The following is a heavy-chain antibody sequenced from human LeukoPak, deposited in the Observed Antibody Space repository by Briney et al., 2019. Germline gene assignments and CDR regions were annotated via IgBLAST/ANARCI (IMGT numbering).Heavy chain of an antibody. V-gene: IGHV3-74*01. CDR1: GFTFSSYC. D-gene: IGHD1-20*01. CDR2: INTDGSST. J-gene: IGHJ4*02. CDR3: ARGVGNWNPFDY. Sequence: GGSLRLSCAASGFTFSSYCMHWVRQAPGKGLVWVSRINTDGSSTSYADSVKGRFTISRDNAKNTLYLQMNSLRAEDTAVYYCARGVGNWNPFDYWGQGTLVTVSS.